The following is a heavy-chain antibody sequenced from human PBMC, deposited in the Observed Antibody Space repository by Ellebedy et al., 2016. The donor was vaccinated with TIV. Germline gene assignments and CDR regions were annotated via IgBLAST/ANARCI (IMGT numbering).Heavy chain of an antibody. CDR3: AKDGTIWREDYYYYMDV. CDR2: ISSSGSTI. J-gene: IGHJ6*03. Sequence: GGSLRLSXAASGFTFSDYYMSWIRQAPGKGLEWVSYISSSGSTIYYADSVKGRFTISRDNAKNSLYLQMNSLRAEDTALYYCAKDGTIWREDYYYYMDVWGKGTTVTVSS. CDR1: GFTFSDYY. D-gene: IGHD3-3*01. V-gene: IGHV3-11*01.